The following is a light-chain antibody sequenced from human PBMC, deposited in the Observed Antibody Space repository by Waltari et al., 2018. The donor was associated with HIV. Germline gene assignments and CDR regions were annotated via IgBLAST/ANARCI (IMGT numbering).Light chain of an antibody. V-gene: IGLV2-23*02. J-gene: IGLJ2*01. CDR3: CSYAGSSTLV. Sequence: QSALTQPASVSGSPGQSLTISCTGTSSDVGGYNYVYWYQQHPGKAPKLMIYDVSKRPSGVSNRFSGSKSGNTASLTISGLQAEDEADYYCCSYAGSSTLVFGGGTKLTVL. CDR2: DVS. CDR1: SSDVGGYNY.